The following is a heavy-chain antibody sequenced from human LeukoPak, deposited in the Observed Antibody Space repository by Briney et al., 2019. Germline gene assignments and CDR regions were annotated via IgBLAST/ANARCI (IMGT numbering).Heavy chain of an antibody. J-gene: IGHJ2*01. V-gene: IGHV3-23*01. CDR1: GFTFSSYA. Sequence: GGSLRLSCAASGFTFSSYAMSWVRQAPGKGLEWVSGITVSGHTTYYADSVKGRFTISRDNYKNTLYVQMNSLRAEDTAVYYCAKAIRNLGWYFDLWGRGTLVTVSS. D-gene: IGHD1-14*01. CDR2: ITVSGHTT. CDR3: AKAIRNLGWYFDL.